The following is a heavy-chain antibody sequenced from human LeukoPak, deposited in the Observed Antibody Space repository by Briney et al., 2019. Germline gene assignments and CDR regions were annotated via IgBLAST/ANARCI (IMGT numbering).Heavy chain of an antibody. CDR2: IIPILGIA. CDR3: ARGSTYYYDSSGYLD. Sequence: GSSVKVSCKASGGTFSSYAISWVRQAPGQGLEWMGRIIPILGIANYVQKFQGRVTITADKSTSTAYMELSSLRSEDTAVYYCARGSTYYYDSSGYLDWGQGTLVTVSS. J-gene: IGHJ4*02. CDR1: GGTFSSYA. V-gene: IGHV1-69*04. D-gene: IGHD3-22*01.